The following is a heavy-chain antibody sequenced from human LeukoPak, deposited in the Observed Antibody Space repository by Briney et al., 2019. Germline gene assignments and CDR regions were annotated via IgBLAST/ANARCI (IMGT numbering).Heavy chain of an antibody. CDR2: IIPISGTA. Sequence: SVKVSCKASGGTFSSHAIAWVRQAPGQGPEWMGGIIPISGTANYAQKFQGRVTISTDESTSTAYMEPTSLTSDDTAVYYCARGLQYQLLKALGYYYMDVWGEGTTVTVSS. V-gene: IGHV1-69*05. J-gene: IGHJ6*03. CDR1: GGTFSSHA. D-gene: IGHD2-2*01. CDR3: ARGLQYQLLKALGYYYMDV.